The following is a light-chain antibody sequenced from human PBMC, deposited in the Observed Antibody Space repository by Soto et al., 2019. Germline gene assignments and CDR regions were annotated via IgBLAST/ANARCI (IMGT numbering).Light chain of an antibody. CDR1: QTISSW. CDR2: AAS. J-gene: IGKJ5*01. V-gene: IGKV1-5*01. CDR3: QQLNSYSIT. Sequence: DIQMTQSASTLSGSVGDRVTITCRASQTISSWLAWYQQKPGKAPKLLIYAASTLQSGVPSRFSGSGSGTEFSLTISSLQPEDFATYYCQQLNSYSITFGQGTRLEIK.